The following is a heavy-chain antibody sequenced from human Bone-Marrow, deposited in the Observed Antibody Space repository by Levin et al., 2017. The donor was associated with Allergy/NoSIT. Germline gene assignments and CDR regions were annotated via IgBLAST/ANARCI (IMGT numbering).Heavy chain of an antibody. J-gene: IGHJ3*02. V-gene: IGHV3-21*01. CDR2: ISSSSSYI. CDR1: GFTFSSYS. D-gene: IGHD2-15*01. CDR3: ARRIVVVVAATSRRGAFDI. Sequence: GGSLRLSCAASGFTFSSYSMNWVRQAPGKGLEWVSSISSSSSYIYYADSVKGRFTISRDNAKNSLYLQMNSLRAEDTAVYYCARRIVVVVAATSRRGAFDIWGQGTMVTVSS.